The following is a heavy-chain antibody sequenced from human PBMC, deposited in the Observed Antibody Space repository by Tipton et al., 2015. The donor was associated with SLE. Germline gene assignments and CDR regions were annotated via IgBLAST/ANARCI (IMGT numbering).Heavy chain of an antibody. CDR2: IYYSGST. CDR3: ARERGSGSYYNFNYYYGMDV. J-gene: IGHJ6*02. CDR1: GGSIRSGGYY. Sequence: TLSLTCTVSGGSIRSGGYYWCWIRQHPGKGLEWIGYIYYSGSTYYNPSLKSRVTISVDTSKNQFSLKLSSVTAADAAVYYCARERGSGSYYNFNYYYGMDVWGQGTTVTVSS. V-gene: IGHV4-31*03. D-gene: IGHD3-10*01.